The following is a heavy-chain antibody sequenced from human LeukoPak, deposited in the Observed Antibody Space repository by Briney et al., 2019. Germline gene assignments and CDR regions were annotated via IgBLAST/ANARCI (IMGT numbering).Heavy chain of an antibody. Sequence: PGGSLRLSCAASGFPFSIYEMNWVRQAPGKGLEWVSNIGSSGTTRYYADSVKGRFTISRDNAKNSLYLQMNSLRVEDTAVYYCALLAVASYFDYWGQGALVTVSS. J-gene: IGHJ4*02. V-gene: IGHV3-48*03. CDR2: IGSSGTTR. D-gene: IGHD6-19*01. CDR1: GFPFSIYE. CDR3: ALLAVASYFDY.